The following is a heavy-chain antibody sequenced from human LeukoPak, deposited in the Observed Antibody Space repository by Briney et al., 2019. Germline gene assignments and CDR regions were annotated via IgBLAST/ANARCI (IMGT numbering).Heavy chain of an antibody. Sequence: GGSLRLSCVASGFTFRSFWMSWVRQSPGKGPEWVANIKVDGNEQYYVDSVKGRFSISRDNAKNSLYLQMNSLRAEDTAVYYCARAEIQGAFDIWGQGTMVTVSS. D-gene: IGHD5-24*01. CDR3: ARAEIQGAFDI. V-gene: IGHV3-7*03. J-gene: IGHJ3*02. CDR2: IKVDGNEQ. CDR1: GFTFRSFW.